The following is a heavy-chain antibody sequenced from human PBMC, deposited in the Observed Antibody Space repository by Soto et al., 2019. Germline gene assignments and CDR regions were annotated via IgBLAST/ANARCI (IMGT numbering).Heavy chain of an antibody. CDR3: ARAINDYGDYDPDDAFDI. V-gene: IGHV5-51*03. CDR1: GYSFTSYW. J-gene: IGHJ3*02. D-gene: IGHD4-17*01. CDR2: IYPGDSDT. Sequence: EVQLVQSGAEVKKPGESLKISCKGSGYSFTSYWIGWVRQMPGKGLEWMGIIYPGDSDTRYSPSFQGQVTISADKSISTAYLQWSSLKASDTAMYYCARAINDYGDYDPDDAFDIWGQGTMVTVSS.